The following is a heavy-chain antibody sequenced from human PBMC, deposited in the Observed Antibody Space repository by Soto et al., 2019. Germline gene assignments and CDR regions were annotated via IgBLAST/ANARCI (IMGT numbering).Heavy chain of an antibody. D-gene: IGHD1-26*01. Sequence: QVQLVQSGAEVKKPGSSVKVSCKASGGTFSNYAISWVRQAPGQGLEWMGGIIPIFGTPNYAQKFQGGVTITADKSTSTAYMEVRNLRSDDTAVYYCARGWETVGSTTPFAYWGQGTLVTVSS. J-gene: IGHJ4*02. CDR1: GGTFSNYA. CDR3: ARGWETVGSTTPFAY. V-gene: IGHV1-69*06. CDR2: IIPIFGTP.